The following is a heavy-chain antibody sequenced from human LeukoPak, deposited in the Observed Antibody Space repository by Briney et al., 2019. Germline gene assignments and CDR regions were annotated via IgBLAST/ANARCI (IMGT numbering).Heavy chain of an antibody. CDR1: GYAFTSYD. CDR3: ARGPNYGPYY. D-gene: IGHD3-10*01. Sequence: ASVQFSCKASGYAFTSYDINWVRRATGQGVEWMGWMNPNSGNTGYAQKFQGRVTMTRNTSISTAYMELSSLRSEDTAVYYCARGPNYGPYYWGQGTLVTVSS. CDR2: MNPNSGNT. J-gene: IGHJ4*02. V-gene: IGHV1-8*01.